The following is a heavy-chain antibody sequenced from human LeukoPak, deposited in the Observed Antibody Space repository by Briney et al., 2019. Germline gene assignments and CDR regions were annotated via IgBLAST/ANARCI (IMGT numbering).Heavy chain of an antibody. J-gene: IGHJ4*02. CDR2: LSIITATP. Sequence: PGGSLRLSCAASGFIFSNYAMSWVRQAPGKGLEWVSTLSIITATPYYADSMRGRFTISRDNSKNTLYLQMNSVRDEDTAIYYCAKVYYDILAGYSRHFDYWGQGILVTVSS. CDR1: GFIFSNYA. D-gene: IGHD3-9*01. CDR3: AKVYYDILAGYSRHFDY. V-gene: IGHV3-23*01.